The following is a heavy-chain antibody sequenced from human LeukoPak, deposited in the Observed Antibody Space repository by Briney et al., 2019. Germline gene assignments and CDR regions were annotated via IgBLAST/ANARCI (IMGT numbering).Heavy chain of an antibody. CDR2: IYTGVST. D-gene: IGHD6-6*01. CDR1: GFTVSNNY. CDR3: ARVRPHPIIDV. V-gene: IGHV3-53*01. Sequence: GGSLRLSCPASGFTVSNNYMNWVRQAPGKGLEWVSVIYTGVSTYYADSVNGRFAISRDNSKNTLYLQMNSLRAEDTGVYYCARVRPHPIIDVWGKGTTVTVSS. J-gene: IGHJ6*03.